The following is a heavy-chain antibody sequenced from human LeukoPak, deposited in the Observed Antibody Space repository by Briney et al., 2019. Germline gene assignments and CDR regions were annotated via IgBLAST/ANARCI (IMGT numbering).Heavy chain of an antibody. CDR2: INPNSGDT. CDR1: GYTFTVYR. CDR3: ARDYCSSTSCLFDY. J-gene: IGHJ4*02. V-gene: IGHV1-2*06. Sequence: ASVKVSCKASGYTFTVYRMHWVRRAPGQGLEWMGRINPNSGDTNYAQKFQGRVTMTRDTSISTAYMELSRLRSDDTAVYYCARDYCSSTSCLFDYWGQGALVTVSS. D-gene: IGHD2-2*01.